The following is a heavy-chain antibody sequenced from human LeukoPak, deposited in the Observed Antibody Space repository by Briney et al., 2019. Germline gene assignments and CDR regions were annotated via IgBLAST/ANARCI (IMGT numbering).Heavy chain of an antibody. Sequence: GGSLRLSCAASGFTFSSYAMSWVRQAPGKGLEWVSTIRGSGGSTYYADSVKGRFTISRDNSKNTVYLQMNSLRAEDTAMYYCAKEGTAMASSYFDYWGQGTLITVSS. V-gene: IGHV3-23*01. J-gene: IGHJ4*02. CDR2: IRGSGGST. CDR1: GFTFSSYA. D-gene: IGHD5-18*01. CDR3: AKEGTAMASSYFDY.